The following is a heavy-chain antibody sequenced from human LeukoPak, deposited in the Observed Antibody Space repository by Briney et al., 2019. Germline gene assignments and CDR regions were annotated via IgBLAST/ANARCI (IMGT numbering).Heavy chain of an antibody. V-gene: IGHV5-51*01. CDR3: ARRGGAADFDY. CDR1: GYSFTSYW. Sequence: GESLKISCKGSGYSFTSYWIGWVRHMPGKGLEWMGIIYPGDSDTRYSPSFQGQVTMSVDKSISTAYLQWSSLNASDTAMYYCARRGGAADFDYWGQGTLVTVSS. D-gene: IGHD3-16*01. J-gene: IGHJ4*02. CDR2: IYPGDSDT.